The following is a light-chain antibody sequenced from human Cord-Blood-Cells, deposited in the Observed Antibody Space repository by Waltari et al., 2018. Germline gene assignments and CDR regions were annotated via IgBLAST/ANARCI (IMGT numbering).Light chain of an antibody. V-gene: IGLV3-1*01. CDR2: QDS. J-gene: IGLJ2*01. Sequence: SYELPQPPSVCVCPGQKASTTRSGDKLGDKNACWYQQKPGQSPVLVLYQDSQRPSRSPERFSGSNPGNTATLTISGTQPMDEADYYCQAWDSSTVVFGGGTKLTVL. CDR3: QAWDSSTVV. CDR1: KLGDKN.